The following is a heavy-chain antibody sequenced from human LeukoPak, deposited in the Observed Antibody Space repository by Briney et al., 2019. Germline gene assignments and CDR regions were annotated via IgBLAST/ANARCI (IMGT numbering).Heavy chain of an antibody. CDR2: ISPSGDST. Sequence: GGSLRLSCAASGLTLSRYAVNWARQAPGRGLEWVSYISPSGDSTVYAESVKGRFTISRDNSKNMLYLQMDSLRAEDTAIYYCVKKVYYYMDVWGKGTPVTVSS. CDR3: VKKVYYYMDV. CDR1: GLTLSRYA. J-gene: IGHJ6*03. V-gene: IGHV3-23*01.